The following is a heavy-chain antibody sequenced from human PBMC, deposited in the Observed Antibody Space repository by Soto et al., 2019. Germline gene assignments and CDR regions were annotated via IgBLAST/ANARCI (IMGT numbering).Heavy chain of an antibody. D-gene: IGHD2-15*01. V-gene: IGHV4-39*01. J-gene: IGHJ6*03. CDR2: IYYSGNT. CDR3: ARHVGGYYYYMDV. CDR1: GGSVSSGSYY. Sequence: SETLSLTCTVSGGSVSSGSYYWGWIRQPPGKGLEWIGSIYYSGNTYYNPSLKSRVTISIDTSKNQFSLKLSSVTAADTAMHYCARHVGGYYYYMDVWGKGTTVTVSS.